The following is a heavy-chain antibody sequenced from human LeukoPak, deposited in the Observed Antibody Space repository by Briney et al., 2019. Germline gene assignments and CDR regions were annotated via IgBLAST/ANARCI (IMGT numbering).Heavy chain of an antibody. CDR1: GDSISSGDYY. J-gene: IGHJ4*02. CDR2: IYYSGST. V-gene: IGHV4-30-4*02. CDR3: ARGRITMITYFDY. D-gene: IGHD3-22*01. Sequence: PSDTLSLTCTVSGDSISSGDYYWSWIRQPPGKGLEWIGYIYYSGSTYYNPSLKSRVTISVDTSKNQFSLKLSSVTAADTAVYYCARGRITMITYFDYWGQGTLVTVSS.